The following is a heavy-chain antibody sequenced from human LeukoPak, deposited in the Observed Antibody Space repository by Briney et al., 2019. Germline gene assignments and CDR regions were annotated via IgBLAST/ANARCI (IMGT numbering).Heavy chain of an antibody. CDR1: GYTFTSYG. CDR3: ARVFRWELPYYFDY. CDR2: ISVYNGNT. V-gene: IGHV1-18*03. D-gene: IGHD1-26*01. Sequence: ASVKVSCKASGYTFTSYGISWVRQAPGQGLEWMGWISVYNGNTNYAQKFQGRVTMTTDTSTSTAYMELRSLRSDDMAVYYCARVFRWELPYYFDYWGQGTLVTVSS. J-gene: IGHJ4*02.